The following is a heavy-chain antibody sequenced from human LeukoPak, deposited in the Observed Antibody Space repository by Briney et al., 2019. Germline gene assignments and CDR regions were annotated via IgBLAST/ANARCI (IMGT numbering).Heavy chain of an antibody. D-gene: IGHD4-23*01. J-gene: IGHJ4*02. CDR2: IYYSGST. CDR3: ARDEKRYGGNSH. V-gene: IGHV4-59*12. Sequence: SETLSLTCTVSGGSISSYYWSWIRQPPGKGLEWIGYIYYSGSTNYNPSLKSRVTISVDTSKNQFSLKLSSVTAADTAVYYCARDEKRYGGNSHWGQGTLVTVSS. CDR1: GGSISSYY.